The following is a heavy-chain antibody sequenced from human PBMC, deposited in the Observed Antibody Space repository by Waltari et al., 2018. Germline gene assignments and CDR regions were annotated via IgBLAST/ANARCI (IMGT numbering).Heavy chain of an antibody. CDR1: GGTFSSYT. D-gene: IGHD6-6*01. V-gene: IGHV1-69*02. J-gene: IGHJ4*02. CDR3: ARGNGRSSSIFDY. Sequence: QVQLVQSGAEVKKPGSSVKVSCKASGGTFSSYTISWVRQAPGQGLEWMGRIIPHLGIANYAQKLQGRVTITADKSTSTAYMELSSLRSEDTAVYYCARGNGRSSSIFDYWGQGTLVTVSS. CDR2: IIPHLGIA.